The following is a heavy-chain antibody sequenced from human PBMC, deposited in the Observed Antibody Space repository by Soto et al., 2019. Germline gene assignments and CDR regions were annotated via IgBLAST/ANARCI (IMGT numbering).Heavy chain of an antibody. CDR1: VGSVSSYY. J-gene: IGHJ3*02. D-gene: IGHD3-9*01. V-gene: IGHV4-59*02. CDR2: IYYSGST. CDR3: ARAKARYFDWLSPPASDAFDI. Sequence: SETLSLACTVSVGSVSSYYWSWMRQPPGKGLEWIGYIYYSGSTNYNPSLKSRVTISVDTSKNQFSLKLGSVTAADTAVYYCARAKARYFDWLSPPASDAFDIWGQGTMVTVSS.